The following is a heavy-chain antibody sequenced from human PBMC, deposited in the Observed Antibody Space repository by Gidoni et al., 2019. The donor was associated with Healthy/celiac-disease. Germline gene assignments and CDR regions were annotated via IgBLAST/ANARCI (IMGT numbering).Heavy chain of an antibody. CDR3: AKDTYDYVWGSYQDF. CDR2: ISGRGSST. J-gene: IGHJ4*02. Sequence: EVQLLESGGGLVQLGGSLRLSCAASGFPSSSYAMSWVRQATGKGMEWVPAISGRGSSTYYTDSVKGRFTISRDNSKNTLYLQMNSLSAEDTAVYYCAKDTYDYVWGSYQDFWGQGTLVTVSS. CDR1: GFPSSSYA. D-gene: IGHD3-16*01. V-gene: IGHV3-23*01.